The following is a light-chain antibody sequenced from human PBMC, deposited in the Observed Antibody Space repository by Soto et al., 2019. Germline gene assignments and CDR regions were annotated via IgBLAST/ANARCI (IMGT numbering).Light chain of an antibody. J-gene: IGLJ2*01. CDR2: LNSDGSH. CDR1: SGHSSYA. CDR3: QPWVTGIRV. V-gene: IGLV4-69*01. Sequence: QLVLTQSPSASASLGASVKLTCTLSSGHSSYAIAWHQQQPEKGPRYLMKLNSDGSHMKGDGIPDRFSGSSSWAERYLTISSLQSEDEADYYCQPWVTGIRVFGGGTKLTVL.